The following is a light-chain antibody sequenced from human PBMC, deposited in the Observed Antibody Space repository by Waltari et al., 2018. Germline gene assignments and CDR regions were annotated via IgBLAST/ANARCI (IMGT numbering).Light chain of an antibody. V-gene: IGKV3-11*01. CDR2: DAS. CDR1: QSDSSY. J-gene: IGKJ5*01. CDR3: QQRGSWPRVT. Sequence: ENVLTQSPSTLSLSPGERATLSCRASQSDSSYLAWYQQKPGQAPRLLIYDASNRAPGIPARFSGSGSGTDFTLTISSLEPEDFAVYYCQQRGSWPRVTFGQGTRLEIK.